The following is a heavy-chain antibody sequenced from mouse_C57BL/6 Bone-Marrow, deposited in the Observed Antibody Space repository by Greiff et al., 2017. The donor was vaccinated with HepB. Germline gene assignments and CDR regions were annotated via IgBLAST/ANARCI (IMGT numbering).Heavy chain of an antibody. CDR1: GYTFTSYW. CDR3: AVHYYVSSYPFDY. V-gene: IGHV1-55*01. CDR2: IYPGSGST. Sequence: QVQLQQSGAELVKPGASVKMSCKASGYTFTSYWITWVKQRPGQGLEWIGDIYPGSGSTNYNEKFKSKATLTVDTSSSTAYMQLSSLTSEDSAVYYCAVHYYVSSYPFDYWGQGTTLTVSS. J-gene: IGHJ2*01. D-gene: IGHD1-1*01.